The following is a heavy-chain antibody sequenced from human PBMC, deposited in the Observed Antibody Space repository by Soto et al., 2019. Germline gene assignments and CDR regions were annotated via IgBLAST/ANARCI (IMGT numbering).Heavy chain of an antibody. J-gene: IGHJ5*02. CDR1: GGSIYSGDYY. D-gene: IGHD4-4*01. CDR3: ARVLYSSGNWFDP. CDR2: VYKNRNV. Sequence: PSETLSLTCTVSGGSIYSGDYYWSWIRQLPGKGLEWIGYVYKNRNVYSNEALKTRLRISIDTSGTNFSLTLSSVTAADSAVYYCARVLYSSGNWFDPWSQGTLVTVSS. V-gene: IGHV4-31*02.